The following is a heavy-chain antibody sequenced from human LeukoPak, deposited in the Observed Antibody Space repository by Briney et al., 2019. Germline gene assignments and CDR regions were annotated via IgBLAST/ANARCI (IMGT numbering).Heavy chain of an antibody. V-gene: IGHV3-11*04. CDR3: ARGSCNSTSCRYYYYMDV. CDR2: ISGSGSSI. CDR1: GFTFSDYY. D-gene: IGHD2-2*01. Sequence: GGSLRLSCTASGFTFSDYYMSWIRQAPGKGLEWVSYISGSGSSIYYADSVKGRFTISRDNAKKSVYLQMNSLRAEDTAVYYCARGSCNSTSCRYYYYMDVWGKGTTVTVSS. J-gene: IGHJ6*03.